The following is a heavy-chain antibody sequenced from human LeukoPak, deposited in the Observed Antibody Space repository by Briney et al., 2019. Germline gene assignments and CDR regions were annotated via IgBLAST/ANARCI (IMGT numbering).Heavy chain of an antibody. CDR2: ITSAGST. J-gene: IGHJ4*02. D-gene: IGHD6-25*01. Sequence: GGSLRLSCAASGFTFSTFAMSWVRQAPGKGLEWVSAITSAGSTYYAESVKGRFTISRDNSKNTLYLQMNSLRADDTAVYCCAKDRGCWGQGTLVTVSS. CDR1: GFTFSTFA. CDR3: AKDRGC. V-gene: IGHV3-23*01.